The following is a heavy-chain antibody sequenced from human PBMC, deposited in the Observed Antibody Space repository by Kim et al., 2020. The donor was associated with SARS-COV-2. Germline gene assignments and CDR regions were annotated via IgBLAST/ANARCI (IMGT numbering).Heavy chain of an antibody. CDR1: GGSISSSSYY. Sequence: SETLSLTCTVSGGSISSSSYYWGWIRQLPGKGLEWIGSIYYSGSTYYNPSLKSRVTISVDTSKNQFSLKLSSVTAADTAVYYCARRAAGSPLYYYYGMDVWGQGTTVTVSS. V-gene: IGHV4-39*01. D-gene: IGHD6-25*01. CDR3: ARRAAGSPLYYYYGMDV. CDR2: IYYSGST. J-gene: IGHJ6*02.